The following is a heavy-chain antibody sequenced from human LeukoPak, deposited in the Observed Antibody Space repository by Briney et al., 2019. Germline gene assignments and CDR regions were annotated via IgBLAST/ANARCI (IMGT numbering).Heavy chain of an antibody. Sequence: ASVKVSCKASGYTFTSYDFNWVRQATGQRPEWMGWMSPNSGDTGYAQKFQDRVTMTRNTTISTAYMELSSLRSDDTAVYYCARGPPNWGYDYWGPGTLVTVSS. V-gene: IGHV1-8*01. CDR1: GYTFTSYD. J-gene: IGHJ4*02. CDR2: MSPNSGDT. CDR3: ARGPPNWGYDY. D-gene: IGHD7-27*01.